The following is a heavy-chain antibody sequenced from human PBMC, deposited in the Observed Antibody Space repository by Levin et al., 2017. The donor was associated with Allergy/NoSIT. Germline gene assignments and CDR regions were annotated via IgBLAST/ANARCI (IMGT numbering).Heavy chain of an antibody. V-gene: IGHV3-30*18. CDR1: GFTFSSYG. J-gene: IGHJ4*02. Sequence: GGSLRLSCAASGFTFSSYGMHWVRQAPGKGLEWVAVISYDGSNKYYADSVKGRFTISRDNSKNTLYLQMNSLRAEDTAVYYCAKASKYYYDSSGYWGQGTLVTVSS. CDR2: ISYDGSNK. D-gene: IGHD3-22*01. CDR3: AKASKYYYDSSGY.